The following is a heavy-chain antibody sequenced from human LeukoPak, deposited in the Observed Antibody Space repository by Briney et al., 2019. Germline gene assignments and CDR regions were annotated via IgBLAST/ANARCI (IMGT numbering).Heavy chain of an antibody. V-gene: IGHV3-53*01. Sequence: PGGSLRLSCAASGFTVSSNYMSWVRQAPGKGLEWVSVIYSGGSTYYADSVKGRFTISRDNSKNTLYLQMNSLRADDTDVYYCARMTASGGSCYSCYFDYWGHGTLVTVSS. CDR3: ARMTASGGSCYSCYFDY. CDR1: GFTVSSNY. CDR2: IYSGGST. D-gene: IGHD2-15*01. J-gene: IGHJ4*01.